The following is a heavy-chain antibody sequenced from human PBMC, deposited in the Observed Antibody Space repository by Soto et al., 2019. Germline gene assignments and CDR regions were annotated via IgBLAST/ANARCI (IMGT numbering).Heavy chain of an antibody. CDR1: GGSFSGYY. Sequence: PSETLSLTCAVYGGSFSGYYWSRIRQPPGKGLEWIGEINHSGSTNYNPSLKSRVTISVDTSKNQFSLKLSSVTAADTAVYYCARGGLGGYDYGSYYFDYWGQGTLVTVSS. J-gene: IGHJ4*02. CDR2: INHSGST. D-gene: IGHD5-12*01. CDR3: ARGGLGGYDYGSYYFDY. V-gene: IGHV4-34*01.